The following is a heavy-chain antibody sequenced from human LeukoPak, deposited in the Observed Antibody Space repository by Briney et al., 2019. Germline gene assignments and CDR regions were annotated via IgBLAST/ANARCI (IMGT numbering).Heavy chain of an antibody. CDR1: GGSISDYY. CDR2: IFYTGST. V-gene: IGHV4-59*08. CDR3: ARQRYTALVFDY. D-gene: IGHD5-18*01. Sequence: SEALSLTCTVSGGSISDYYWSWIRQPPGQGLEWIGYIFYTGSTKYNPSLESRVTISVDASKNQLSLNLSSVTAADTAVYYCARQRYTALVFDYWGQGTLVTVSS. J-gene: IGHJ4*02.